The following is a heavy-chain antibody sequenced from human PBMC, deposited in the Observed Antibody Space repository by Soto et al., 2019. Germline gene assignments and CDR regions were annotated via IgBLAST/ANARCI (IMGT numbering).Heavy chain of an antibody. V-gene: IGHV3-23*01. D-gene: IGHD3-3*01. CDR1: GFTFSSYA. CDR3: AKAGGTYYDFWSGYADYYGMDV. Sequence: GGSLRLSCAASGFTFSSYAMSWVRQAPGKGLEWVSAISGGGSSTYYADSVKGRFTISRDNSKNTLYLQMNSLRAEDTAVYYCAKAGGTYYDFWSGYADYYGMDVWGQGTTVTVSS. CDR2: ISGGGSST. J-gene: IGHJ6*02.